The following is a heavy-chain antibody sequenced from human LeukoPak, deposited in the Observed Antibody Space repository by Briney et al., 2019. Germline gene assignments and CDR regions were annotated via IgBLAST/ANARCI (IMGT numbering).Heavy chain of an antibody. CDR1: GGSISDYY. J-gene: IGHJ4*02. CDR3: ARAAEYSSGWYLFDY. D-gene: IGHD6-19*01. CDR2: IYTSGGT. V-gene: IGHV4-4*07. Sequence: SETLSLTRTVSGGSISDYYWTWIRQPAGKGLEWIGRIYTSGGTNYNPSLKSRVTMSVDTSKNQFSLKLSSVTAANTAMYYCARAAEYSSGWYLFDYWDQGILVTVSA.